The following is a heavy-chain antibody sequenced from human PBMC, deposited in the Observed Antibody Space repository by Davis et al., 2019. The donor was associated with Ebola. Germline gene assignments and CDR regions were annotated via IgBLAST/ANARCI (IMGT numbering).Heavy chain of an antibody. D-gene: IGHD2-21*02. CDR3: ARDSCCGGCYPGNWFDP. Sequence: PGGSLRLSCAASGFTFSNYGMHWVRQAPGKGLEWVTFIRYDGSNKYYGDSVKGRFTISRDNSKNTLYLQMNSLRDEDSAVYYCARDSCCGGCYPGNWFDPWGQGTLVTVSS. CDR1: GFTFSNYG. V-gene: IGHV3-30*02. J-gene: IGHJ5*02. CDR2: IRYDGSNK.